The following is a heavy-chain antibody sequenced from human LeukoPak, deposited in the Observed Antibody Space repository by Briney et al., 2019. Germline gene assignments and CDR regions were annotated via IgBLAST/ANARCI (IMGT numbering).Heavy chain of an antibody. D-gene: IGHD3-3*01. V-gene: IGHV3-23*01. CDR3: AKDLAFWSGYYIRYFQH. Sequence: WGSLRLSCAASGFTFSSYAMSWVRQAPGKGLEWVSAISGSGGSTYYADSVRGRFTISRDNSKNTLYLQMNSLRAEDTAVYYCAKDLAFWSGYYIRYFQHWGQGTLVTVSS. CDR1: GFTFSSYA. J-gene: IGHJ1*01. CDR2: ISGSGGST.